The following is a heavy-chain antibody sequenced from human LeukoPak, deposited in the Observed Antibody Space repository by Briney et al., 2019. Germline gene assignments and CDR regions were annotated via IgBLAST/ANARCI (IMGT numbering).Heavy chain of an antibody. CDR3: ARGPYKYDGSGAFDI. D-gene: IGHD3-22*01. J-gene: IGHJ3*02. V-gene: IGHV4-59*01. CDR1: GGSITGYS. CDR2: IYYNGDT. Sequence: SETLSLTCSVSGGSITGYSWSWIRQPPGKGLEWIGYIYYNGDTHYTPSLNSRLPMSVDTPNKQFSLNLRSVTAADTAVYYCARGPYKYDGSGAFDIWGQGTMVTVSS.